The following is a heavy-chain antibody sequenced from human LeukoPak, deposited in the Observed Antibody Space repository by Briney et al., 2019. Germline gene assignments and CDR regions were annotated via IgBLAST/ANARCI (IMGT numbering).Heavy chain of an antibody. V-gene: IGHV3-21*01. CDR3: ARDVVVRGVMGNWFDP. D-gene: IGHD3-10*01. CDR2: ISSSRSYI. Sequence: KPGGSLRLSCAASGFTFSSYSMNWVRQAPGKGLEWVSSISSSRSYIYYADSVKGRFTISRDNAKNSLYLQMNSLRAEDTAVYYCARDVVVRGVMGNWFDPWGQGTLATVSS. CDR1: GFTFSSYS. J-gene: IGHJ5*02.